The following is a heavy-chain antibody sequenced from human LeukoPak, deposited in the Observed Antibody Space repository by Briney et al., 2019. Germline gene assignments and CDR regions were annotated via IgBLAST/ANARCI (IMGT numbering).Heavy chain of an antibody. CDR2: ITGSGSRT. CDR1: GFTFSRYW. D-gene: IGHD6-13*01. V-gene: IGHV3-23*01. Sequence: PGGSLRLSCAASGFTFSRYWMSWVRQAPGKGLDWVSAITGSGSRTYYADSVKGRFSVSRDNSKNTLYLQMNSLRAEDTAVYYCAKDIASSWWSFDLWGRGTLVTVSS. J-gene: IGHJ2*01. CDR3: AKDIASSWWSFDL.